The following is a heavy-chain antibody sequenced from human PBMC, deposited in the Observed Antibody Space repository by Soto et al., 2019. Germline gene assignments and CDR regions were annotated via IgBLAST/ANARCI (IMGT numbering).Heavy chain of an antibody. Sequence: ASVKVSCKASGYTFTSYDINWVRQATGQGLEWMGWMNPNSGNTGYAQKYQGRVTMTRNTSISTAYMELSSLRSEDTAVYYCARGSYCTNGVCYLDYYYYMDVWGKGTTVTVSS. CDR3: ARGSYCTNGVCYLDYYYYMDV. CDR2: MNPNSGNT. V-gene: IGHV1-8*01. CDR1: GYTFTSYD. D-gene: IGHD2-8*01. J-gene: IGHJ6*03.